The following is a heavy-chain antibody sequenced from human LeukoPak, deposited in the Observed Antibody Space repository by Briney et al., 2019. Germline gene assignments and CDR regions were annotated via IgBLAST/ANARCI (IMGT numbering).Heavy chain of an antibody. CDR2: IYYSGST. CDR3: AGGYSGTLLGFDP. Sequence: SETLSLTCTVSGGSISSSSYYWGWIRQPPGKGLEWIGSIYYSGSTYYNPSLKSRVTISVDTSKNQFSLKLSSVTAADTAVYYCAGGYSGTLLGFDPWGQGTLVTVSS. CDR1: GGSISSSSYY. D-gene: IGHD1-26*01. V-gene: IGHV4-39*01. J-gene: IGHJ5*02.